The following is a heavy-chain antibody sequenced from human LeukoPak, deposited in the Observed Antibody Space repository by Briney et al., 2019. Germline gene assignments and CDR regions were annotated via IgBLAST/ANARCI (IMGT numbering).Heavy chain of an antibody. V-gene: IGHV1-69*05. CDR3: ARGHVVVTAKGAFDI. J-gene: IGHJ3*02. CDR2: IIPIFGTA. D-gene: IGHD2-21*02. Sequence: SVKVSCKASGGTFSSYAISWVRQAPGQGLEWMGGIIPIFGTANYAQKFQGRVTITTDESTSTAYMELSSLRSEDTAVYYCARGHVVVTAKGAFDIWGQGTMVTVSS. CDR1: GGTFSSYA.